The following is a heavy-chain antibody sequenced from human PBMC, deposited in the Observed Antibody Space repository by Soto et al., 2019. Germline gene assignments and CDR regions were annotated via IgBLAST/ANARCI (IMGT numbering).Heavy chain of an antibody. Sequence: QVQLVQSGAEVKKPGASVKVSCKASGYTFTSYGISWVRQAPGQGLEWMGWISAYNGNTNYAQKLQGRVTMTTDTATSTGYMELRSLRSDDTAVYYCARDQNGYCSSTSCYPFDPWGQGTLVTVSS. CDR3: ARDQNGYCSSTSCYPFDP. V-gene: IGHV1-18*01. CDR2: ISAYNGNT. J-gene: IGHJ5*02. D-gene: IGHD2-2*01. CDR1: GYTFTSYG.